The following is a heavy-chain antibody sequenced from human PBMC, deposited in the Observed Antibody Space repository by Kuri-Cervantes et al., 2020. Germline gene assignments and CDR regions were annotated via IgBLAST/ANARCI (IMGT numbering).Heavy chain of an antibody. D-gene: IGHD7-27*01. V-gene: IGHV1-46*01. CDR2: INPSGGST. CDR3: ARGRLGTYYYYGMDV. Sequence: ASVKVSCKASGYTFTSYYMHWVRQAPGQGLEWMGIINPSGGSTSYAQKFQGRVTMTRDTSTSTVYMELSSLRSEDTAVYYCARGRLGTYYYYGMDVWGQGTTVTVSS. J-gene: IGHJ6*02. CDR1: GYTFTSYY.